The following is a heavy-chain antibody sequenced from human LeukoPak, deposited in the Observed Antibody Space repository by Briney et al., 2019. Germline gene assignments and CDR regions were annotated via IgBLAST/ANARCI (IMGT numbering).Heavy chain of an antibody. D-gene: IGHD6-19*01. V-gene: IGHV4-4*07. CDR1: GGSISSYY. CDR3: ARRHSSGWYFFDY. J-gene: IGHJ4*02. CDR2: TYTSGSI. Sequence: SETLSLTCTVSGGSISSYYWSWIRQPAGKGLEWIGRTYTSGSINYNPSLKSRVTISVDTSKNQFSLKLSSVTAADTAVYYCARRHSSGWYFFDYWGQGTLVTVSS.